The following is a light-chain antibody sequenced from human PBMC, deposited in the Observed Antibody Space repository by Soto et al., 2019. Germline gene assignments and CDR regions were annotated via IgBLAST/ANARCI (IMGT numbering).Light chain of an antibody. CDR3: QQYGSSPPVT. Sequence: FTQAPSTLSLSPGERDTLSCRAIQSVSSSYLAWYQQKPGQAPRLLIYGASSRATGIPDRFSGSGSGTDFTLTISRLEPEDFAVYYCQQYGSSPPVTLGQGTRLEIK. V-gene: IGKV3-20*01. CDR1: QSVSSSY. J-gene: IGKJ5*01. CDR2: GAS.